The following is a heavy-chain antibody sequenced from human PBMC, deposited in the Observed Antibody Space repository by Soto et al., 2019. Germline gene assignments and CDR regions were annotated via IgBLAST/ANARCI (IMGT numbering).Heavy chain of an antibody. CDR3: ARVSSYISGWSQNWFDP. CDR2: IDPSGSYT. Sequence: APLKISGKGSGYTFISYWISWVRQMPGRGLEWMGRIDPSGSYTSYSPSFQGHVTISADKSISTAYLQWSSLKASDTAMYYCARVSSYISGWSQNWFDPWGQGTLVTVSS. CDR1: GYTFISYW. V-gene: IGHV5-10-1*01. J-gene: IGHJ5*02. D-gene: IGHD6-19*01.